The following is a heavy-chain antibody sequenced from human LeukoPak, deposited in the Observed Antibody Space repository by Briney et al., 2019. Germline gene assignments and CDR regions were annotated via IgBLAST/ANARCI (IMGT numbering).Heavy chain of an antibody. Sequence: GASVKVSCKTSGYSFTAFYMHWVRQAPGQGLEWMGWINPNNGGTNYAQKFQGRVTMTRDTSISTGYMELSGLTSDDTAVYYCARDIAATGPAADYWGQGTLVTVSS. CDR1: GYSFTAFY. V-gene: IGHV1-2*02. CDR3: ARDIAATGPAADY. J-gene: IGHJ4*02. CDR2: INPNNGGT. D-gene: IGHD6-13*01.